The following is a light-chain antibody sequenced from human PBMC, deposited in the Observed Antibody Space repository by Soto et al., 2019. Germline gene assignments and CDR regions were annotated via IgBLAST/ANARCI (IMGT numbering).Light chain of an antibody. CDR2: KAS. Sequence: DIQMTQSPSTLSASVGDRVTITCRASQSIHSWLAWYQQRPGKAPKLLIYKASSLESGVPSRFSGSGSGTEFTLTVGSLQPDDFATYYCQQYDSYPWTFGPGTRVET. CDR3: QQYDSYPWT. V-gene: IGKV1-5*03. CDR1: QSIHSW. J-gene: IGKJ1*01.